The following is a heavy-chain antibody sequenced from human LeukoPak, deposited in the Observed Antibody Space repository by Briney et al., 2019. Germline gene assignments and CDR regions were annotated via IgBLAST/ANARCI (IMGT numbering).Heavy chain of an antibody. D-gene: IGHD3-3*01. Sequence: GGSLRLSCAASGFTFSSYWMSWVRQAPGKGLEWVANIKQDGSEKYYVDSVKGRFTISRDNAKNSLYLQMNSLRAEDTAVYYCAREEYDFWSGYYPNWFDPWGQGTLVTVSS. CDR2: IKQDGSEK. V-gene: IGHV3-7*01. J-gene: IGHJ5*02. CDR3: AREEYDFWSGYYPNWFDP. CDR1: GFTFSSYW.